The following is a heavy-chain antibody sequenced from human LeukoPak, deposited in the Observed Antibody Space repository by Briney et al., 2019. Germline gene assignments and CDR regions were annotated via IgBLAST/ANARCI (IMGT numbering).Heavy chain of an antibody. CDR2: MNPNSGNA. Sequence: GASVKVSCKASGYTFTTYDINWVRHATGQGLEWMGWMNPNSGNAGYAQKFQGRVTMTRDISINTAYMELSGLRYEDTAVYYCARHTAVLPGDYWGQGTLVTVSS. D-gene: IGHD5-18*01. J-gene: IGHJ4*02. CDR3: ARHTAVLPGDY. V-gene: IGHV1-8*01. CDR1: GYTFTTYD.